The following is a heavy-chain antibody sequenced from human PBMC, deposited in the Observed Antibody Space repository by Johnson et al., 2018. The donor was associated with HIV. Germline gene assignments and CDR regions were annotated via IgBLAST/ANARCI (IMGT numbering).Heavy chain of an antibody. CDR2: ISGAGGST. J-gene: IGHJ3*02. V-gene: IGHV3-23*04. CDR1: GFTFSSYA. CDR3: VKDKGGWADDAFDI. Sequence: EVQLVESGGGLVQPGGSLRLSCAASGFTFSSYAMNWVRQAPGKGLEWVSTISGAGGSTYYADSVKGRFTIPRDNFKNILSLEMNSLRAEDTAVYYCVKDKGGWADDAFDIWGQGTMVTVSS. D-gene: IGHD3-16*01.